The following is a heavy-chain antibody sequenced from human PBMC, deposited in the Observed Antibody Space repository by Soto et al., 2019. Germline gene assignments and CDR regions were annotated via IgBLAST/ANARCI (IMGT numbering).Heavy chain of an antibody. V-gene: IGHV3-15*01. CDR3: TTDNYSGYCSSTSCYSRVVGHYYYYMDV. CDR2: IKSKTDGGTT. Sequence: GGSLRLSCAASGFTFSNAWMSWVRQAPGKGLEWVGRIKSKTDGGTTDYAAPVKGRFTISRDDSKNTLYLQMNSLKTEDTAVYYCTTDNYSGYCSSTSCYSRVVGHYYYYMDVWGKGTTVTVSS. D-gene: IGHD2-2*01. J-gene: IGHJ6*03. CDR1: GFTFSNAW.